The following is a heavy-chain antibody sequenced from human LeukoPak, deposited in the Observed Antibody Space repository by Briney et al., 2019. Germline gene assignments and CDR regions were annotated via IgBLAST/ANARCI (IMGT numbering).Heavy chain of an antibody. CDR1: GYTFTTYD. CDR3: ARGRGSGHKENWFDP. CDR2: MNPNSGNT. J-gene: IGHJ5*02. D-gene: IGHD6-19*01. V-gene: IGHV1-8*01. Sequence: ASVKVSCKASGYTFTTYDINWVRRATGQGLEWMGWMNPNSGNTGYTQKFQGRVTMTRNTSISTACMELSSLRSEDTAVYYCARGRGSGHKENWFDPWGQGTLVTVSS.